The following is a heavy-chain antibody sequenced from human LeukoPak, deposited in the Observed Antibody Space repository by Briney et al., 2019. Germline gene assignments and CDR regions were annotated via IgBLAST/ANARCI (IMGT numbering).Heavy chain of an antibody. Sequence: SETLSLTCAVYGGSFSGYYWSWIRQPPGKGLEWIGEINHSGSTNYNPSLKSRVTISVDTSKNQFSLKLSSVTAADTAVYYCARGSYYGSVGMCYYYYYYMDVWGKGTTVTVSS. CDR3: ARGSYYGSVGMCYYYYYYMDV. CDR2: INHSGST. J-gene: IGHJ6*03. D-gene: IGHD3-10*01. CDR1: GGSFSGYY. V-gene: IGHV4-34*01.